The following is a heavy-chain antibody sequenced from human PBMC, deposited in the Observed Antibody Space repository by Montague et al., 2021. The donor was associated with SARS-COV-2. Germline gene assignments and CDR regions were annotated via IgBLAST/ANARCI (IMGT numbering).Heavy chain of an antibody. D-gene: IGHD1-7*01. CDR2: IFYTGNT. J-gene: IGHJ4*02. Sequence: LRLSCAASGFTFSSYAMSWVRQAPGKGLELIGYIFYTGNTYYTPSLRSRLSISADTSKNQFSLKLSSVTAADTAVYYCARVITGTTYYFDYWGQGTLVPVSS. CDR3: ARVITGTTYYFDY. CDR1: GFTFSSYA. V-gene: IGHV4-30-4*08.